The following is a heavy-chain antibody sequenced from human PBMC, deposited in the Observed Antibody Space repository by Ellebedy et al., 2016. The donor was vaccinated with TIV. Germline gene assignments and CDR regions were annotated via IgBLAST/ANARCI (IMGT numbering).Heavy chain of an antibody. J-gene: IGHJ4*02. CDR1: GGPFRNFE. D-gene: IGHD5-18*01. V-gene: IGHV1-69*13. CDR2: IIPIFGTA. CDR3: AKRRGYNYGDFES. Sequence: SVKVSCKASGGPFRNFEISWVRQAPGQGLEWMGGIIPIFGTANYAQKFQGRVTITADDFTNTAYMELRSLRSGDTAVYFCAKRRGYNYGDFESWGQGTLVTVSS.